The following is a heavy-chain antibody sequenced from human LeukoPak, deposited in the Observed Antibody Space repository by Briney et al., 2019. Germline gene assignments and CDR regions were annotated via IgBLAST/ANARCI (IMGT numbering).Heavy chain of an antibody. CDR1: GFTFSDYA. CDR2: ITGSGDSS. D-gene: IGHD6-19*01. Sequence: GGSLRLSCAASGFTFSDYAMGWVRQAPGKGLEWVSAITGSGDSSFYADSVKGRFTISRDSSKNTLYLQMRSLRAEDTAVYYCATDSRTAVAGIFDSWGQGTLVTVSS. J-gene: IGHJ4*02. V-gene: IGHV3-23*01. CDR3: ATDSRTAVAGIFDS.